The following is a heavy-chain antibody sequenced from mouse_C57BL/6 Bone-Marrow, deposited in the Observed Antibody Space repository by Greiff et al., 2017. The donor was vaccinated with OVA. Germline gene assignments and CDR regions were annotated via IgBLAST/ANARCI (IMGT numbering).Heavy chain of an antibody. CDR3: ARRAYSKWAMDY. CDR2: IYPGSGST. J-gene: IGHJ4*01. D-gene: IGHD2-5*01. V-gene: IGHV1-55*01. Sequence: QVHVKQPGAELVKPGASVKMSCKASGYTFTSYWITWVKQRPGQGLEWIGDIYPGSGSTNYNEKFKSKATLTVDTSSSTAYMQLSSLTSEDSAVYYCARRAYSKWAMDYWGQGTSVTVSS. CDR1: GYTFTSYW.